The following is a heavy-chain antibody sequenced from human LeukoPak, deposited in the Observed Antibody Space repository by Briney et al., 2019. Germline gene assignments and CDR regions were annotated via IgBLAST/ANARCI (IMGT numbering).Heavy chain of an antibody. CDR2: ISSSSTTI. D-gene: IGHD6-19*01. CDR1: GFTFSSYS. V-gene: IGHV3-48*01. CDR3: AKGGYSSGWSTFYYMDV. Sequence: AGGSLRLSCAASGFTFSSYSMNWVRQAPGKGLEWVSYISSSSTTIYYADSVKGRFTISRDNSKNTLYLQMNSLRAEDTAVYYCAKGGYSSGWSTFYYMDVWGKGTTVTISS. J-gene: IGHJ6*03.